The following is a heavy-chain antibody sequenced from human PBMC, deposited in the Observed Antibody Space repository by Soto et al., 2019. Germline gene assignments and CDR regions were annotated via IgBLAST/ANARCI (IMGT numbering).Heavy chain of an antibody. CDR2: IIPYYNTL. D-gene: IGHD6-13*01. Sequence: QAQVVQAGAEVRKPGSSVTLSCKASEGTFNSYAIAWVRQAPRQGLEWMGGIIPYYNTLNYAKKFQDRVTSTADNSTNTSYMELASLRSDDTAVYFCASGASRWYPYCFDSWAQGTLVTVSS. J-gene: IGHJ4*02. V-gene: IGHV1-69*06. CDR3: ASGASRWYPYCFDS. CDR1: EGTFNSYA.